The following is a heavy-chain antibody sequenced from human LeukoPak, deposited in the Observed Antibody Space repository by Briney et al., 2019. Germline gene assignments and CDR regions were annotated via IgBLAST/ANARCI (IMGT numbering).Heavy chain of an antibody. J-gene: IGHJ4*02. Sequence: SETLSLTCTASGGSISSGGYYWSWIRQHPGKGLEWIGYIYYSGSTYYNPSLKSRVTISVDTSKNQFSLKLSSVTAADTAVYYCARGHDFWSGYFRAGSFDYWGQGTLVTVSS. CDR2: IYYSGST. CDR3: ARGHDFWSGYFRAGSFDY. CDR1: GGSISSGGYY. D-gene: IGHD3-3*01. V-gene: IGHV4-31*03.